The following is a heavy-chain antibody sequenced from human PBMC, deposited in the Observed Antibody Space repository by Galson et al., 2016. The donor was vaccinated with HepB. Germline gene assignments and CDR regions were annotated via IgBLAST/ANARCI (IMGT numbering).Heavy chain of an antibody. Sequence: SLRLSCAASGFTFRNYGMHWVRQAPGKGLEWVALILDDGRKTYYEDSMKGRFTISRDNSKDTLYLQMSSLRAEDTAVYYCARDLYFSRYSYYYYGMDVWGQGTTVTVSS. CDR3: ARDLYFSRYSYYYYGMDV. D-gene: IGHD2/OR15-2a*01. V-gene: IGHV3-33*01. CDR2: ILDDGRKT. CDR1: GFTFRNYG. J-gene: IGHJ6*02.